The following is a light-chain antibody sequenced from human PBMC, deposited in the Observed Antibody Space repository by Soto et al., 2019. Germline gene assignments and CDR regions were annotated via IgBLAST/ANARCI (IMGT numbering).Light chain of an antibody. J-gene: IGKJ4*01. CDR2: GAS. Sequence: EVVLTQSPGTLSLSPGERATLSCRASQSVSSTYLAWYQQKPGQAPRLLISGASSRATGIPDRFSGSGSGKDFTLTISRIEPEDFALYYCQQYGSSPLTFGGGTKVEIK. V-gene: IGKV3-20*01. CDR3: QQYGSSPLT. CDR1: QSVSSTY.